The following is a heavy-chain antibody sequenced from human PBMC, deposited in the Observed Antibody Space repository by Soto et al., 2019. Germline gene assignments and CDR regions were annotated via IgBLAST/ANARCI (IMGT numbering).Heavy chain of an antibody. Sequence: SETLSLTCAVSGGSISSGGYSWSWIRQPPGKGLEWIGYIYHSGSTYYNPSLKSRVTISVDRSKNQFSLKLSSVTAADTAVYYCARAIAAPGMYYYYSGMDVWGQGTTVTVSS. CDR2: IYHSGST. J-gene: IGHJ6*02. CDR1: GGSISSGGYS. CDR3: ARAIAAPGMYYYYSGMDV. D-gene: IGHD6-13*01. V-gene: IGHV4-30-2*01.